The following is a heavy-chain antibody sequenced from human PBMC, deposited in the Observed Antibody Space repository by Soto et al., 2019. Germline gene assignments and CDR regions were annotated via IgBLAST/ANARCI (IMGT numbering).Heavy chain of an antibody. D-gene: IGHD2-21*02. CDR2: IYQSGST. J-gene: IGHJ4*02. V-gene: IGHV4-30-2*01. Sequence: PSETLFLTCAVSVGSISSGGYAWAWIRQPPGKGLEWVGYIYQSGSTYYNPSLKSRVTIAADRSKNQFSLNLASVTAADTAVYYCARSYSGGDAYFDYWGQGTVVTVSS. CDR3: ARSYSGGDAYFDY. CDR1: VGSISSGGYA.